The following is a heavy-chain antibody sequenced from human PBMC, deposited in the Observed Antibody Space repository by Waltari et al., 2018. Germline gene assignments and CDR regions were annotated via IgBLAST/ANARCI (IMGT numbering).Heavy chain of an antibody. V-gene: IGHV1-69-2*01. CDR3: ATGREPGYCSSTSCFSRYGMDV. CDR2: VDPEDGET. J-gene: IGHJ6*02. Sequence: EVQLVQSGAEVKKPGATVKISCKVSGYTFTDYYMHWVQQAPGKGLEWMGLVDPEDGETIYAEKVQDRVTITANTSTDTAYMELSSLRSEDTAVYYCATGREPGYCSSTSCFSRYGMDVWGQGTTVTVSS. CDR1: GYTFTDYY. D-gene: IGHD2-2*01.